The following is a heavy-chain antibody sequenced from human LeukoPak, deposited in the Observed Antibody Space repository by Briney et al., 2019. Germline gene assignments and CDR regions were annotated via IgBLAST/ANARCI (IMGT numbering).Heavy chain of an antibody. V-gene: IGHV3-74*01. Sequence: GGSLRLSCEASGFTFNTYYMHWVRQAPGKGLVWVSSTSGDGSTTIYADSVKGRFTISRDNAKNSLYLQMNSLRADDTAVYYCVRGPYWGQGTLVSVSS. CDR3: VRGPY. CDR2: TSGDGSTT. J-gene: IGHJ4*02. CDR1: GFTFNTYY.